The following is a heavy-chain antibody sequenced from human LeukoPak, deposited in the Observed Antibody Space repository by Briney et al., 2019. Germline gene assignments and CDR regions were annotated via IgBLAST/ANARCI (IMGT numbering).Heavy chain of an antibody. CDR2: ISWDGGST. CDR3: AKAQIAAAGTLDSYYYYYGMDV. CDR1: GFTFDDYT. J-gene: IGHJ6*02. D-gene: IGHD6-13*01. V-gene: IGHV3-43*01. Sequence: PGGSLRLSCAVSGFTFDDYTMHWVRQAPGKGLEWVSLISWDGGSTYYADSVKGRFTISRDNSKNSLYLQMNSLRTEDTALYYCAKAQIAAAGTLDSYYYYYGMDVWGQGTTVTVSS.